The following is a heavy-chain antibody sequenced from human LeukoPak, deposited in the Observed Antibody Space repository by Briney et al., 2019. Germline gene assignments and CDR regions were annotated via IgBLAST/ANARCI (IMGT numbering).Heavy chain of an antibody. Sequence: SETLSPTCTVSGGSISSSSYYWGWIRQPPGKGLEWIGSIYYSGSTYYNPSLKSRVTISVDTSKNQFSLKLSSVTAADTAVYYCARRERDSSSWSTGSYWGQGTLVTVSS. V-gene: IGHV4-39*01. CDR3: ARRERDSSSWSTGSY. J-gene: IGHJ4*02. CDR1: GGSISSSSYY. D-gene: IGHD6-13*01. CDR2: IYYSGST.